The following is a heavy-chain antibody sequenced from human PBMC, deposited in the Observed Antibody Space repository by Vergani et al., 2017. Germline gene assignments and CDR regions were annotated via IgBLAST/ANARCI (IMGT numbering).Heavy chain of an antibody. Sequence: QVQLLQSGAEVNQPPSSLPVSSFPSLSPFTPSPLRSVLHAPVQGLLFVGRLIPIFGTATYAQKFQGRVTITADKSTSTAYMELSSLRSEDTAVYYCARDLNSGAFDIWGQGTMVTVSS. CDR1: LSPFTPSP. CDR2: LIPIFGTA. D-gene: IGHD3-10*01. CDR3: ARDLNSGAFDI. J-gene: IGHJ3*02. V-gene: IGHV1-69*14.